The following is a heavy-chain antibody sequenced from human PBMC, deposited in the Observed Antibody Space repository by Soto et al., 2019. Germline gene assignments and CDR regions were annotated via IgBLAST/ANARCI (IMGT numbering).Heavy chain of an antibody. V-gene: IGHV3-48*03. Sequence: GGSLRLSCAVSGLTFSTDEMNWVRQAPGKGLEWLAYISYTSTTIKYADSVKGRFAVSRDNAKKSLSLQMNNLRVEDTAVYYCARDSHVGSGWQLTADYWGQGTLVTVSS. J-gene: IGHJ4*02. CDR3: ARDSHVGSGWQLTADY. CDR1: GLTFSTDE. D-gene: IGHD6-19*01. CDR2: ISYTSTTI.